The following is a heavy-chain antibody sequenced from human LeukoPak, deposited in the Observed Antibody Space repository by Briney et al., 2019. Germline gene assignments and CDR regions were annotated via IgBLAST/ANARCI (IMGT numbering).Heavy chain of an antibody. D-gene: IGHD6-19*01. J-gene: IGHJ6*03. V-gene: IGHV1-69*13. CDR3: ARTVYSSDWGYYYYYMDV. Sequence: SVKVSCKASGGTFSNFAISWVRRSPGQGLEWMGGIIPVFRTTNYPQNFQGRVTITADESTSTAYLELSSPTSEDTAVYYCARTVYSSDWGYYYYYMDVWGKGTTVTISS. CDR2: IIPVFRTT. CDR1: GGTFSNFA.